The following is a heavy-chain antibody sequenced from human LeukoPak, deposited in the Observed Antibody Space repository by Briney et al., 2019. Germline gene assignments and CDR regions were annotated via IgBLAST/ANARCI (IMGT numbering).Heavy chain of an antibody. CDR1: GGTFSSYA. V-gene: IGHV1-69*04. Sequence: SVKVSCKASGGTFSSYAISWVRQAPGQGLEWMGRIIPILGIANYAQKFQGRVTITADKSTSTAYMELSSLRSEDTAVYYCARKAGDRYYYGMDVWGQGTTVTVSS. D-gene: IGHD7-27*01. CDR3: ARKAGDRYYYGMDV. CDR2: IIPILGIA. J-gene: IGHJ6*02.